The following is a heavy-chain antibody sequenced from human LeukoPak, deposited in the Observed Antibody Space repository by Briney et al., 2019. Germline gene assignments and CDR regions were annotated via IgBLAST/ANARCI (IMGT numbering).Heavy chain of an antibody. V-gene: IGHV6-1*01. J-gene: IGHJ4*02. CDR1: GDSVSTYNAA. CDR3: AREVGATHGQYYFDS. CDR2: TYYRSKWNN. D-gene: IGHD1-26*01. Sequence: SQTLSLTCAISGDSVSTYNAAWNWIRQSPSRGLEWLGRTYYRSKWNNEYAVSVKSRITINPDTSKNQFSLQLNSVTPEDTAVYYCAREVGATHGQYYFDSWGQGTLVTVSS.